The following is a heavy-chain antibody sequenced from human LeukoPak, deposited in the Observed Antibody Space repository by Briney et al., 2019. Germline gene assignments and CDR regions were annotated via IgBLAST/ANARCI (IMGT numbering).Heavy chain of an antibody. J-gene: IGHJ4*02. CDR2: INSDGSSR. Sequence: GGSLRLSCAASGFTFSHYWMHWVRQAPGKGLVWVSRINSDGSSRNYADSVKGRFTISRDNAKNTLYLQMNSLRAEDTAVYYCASASSPRIAAGGDYWGQGTLVTVSS. V-gene: IGHV3-74*01. CDR1: GFTFSHYW. D-gene: IGHD6-13*01. CDR3: ASASSPRIAAGGDY.